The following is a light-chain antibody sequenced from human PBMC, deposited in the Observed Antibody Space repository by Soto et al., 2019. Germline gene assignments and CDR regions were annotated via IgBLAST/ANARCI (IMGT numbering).Light chain of an antibody. Sequence: SYELTQPPSVSVSPGQTASITCSGDKLGDKYACWYQQKPGQSPVLVICQDSKRPSGIPERFSGSNSGNTATLTISGTQAMDEDDYYCQAWDSSTANMVFGGGTKLTVL. V-gene: IGLV3-1*01. CDR1: KLGDKY. J-gene: IGLJ2*01. CDR3: QAWDSSTANMV. CDR2: QDS.